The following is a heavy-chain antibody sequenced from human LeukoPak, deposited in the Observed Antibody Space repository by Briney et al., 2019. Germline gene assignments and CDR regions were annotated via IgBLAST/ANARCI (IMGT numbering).Heavy chain of an antibody. Sequence: GGSLRLSCAASGFTLTTYWMHWVRQAPGKGLVWVSRINSDGKITTYADSVKGRLTISGDYAKNTLCLQMNSLRAEDTAVYYCARDSGHDAFDIWGQGTTVTVSS. CDR2: INSDGKIT. V-gene: IGHV3-74*01. CDR1: GFTLTTYW. CDR3: ARDSGHDAFDI. J-gene: IGHJ3*02.